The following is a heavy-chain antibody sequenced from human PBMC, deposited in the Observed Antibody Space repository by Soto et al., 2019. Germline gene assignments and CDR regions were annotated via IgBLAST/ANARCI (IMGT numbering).Heavy chain of an antibody. CDR2: INPSGGST. J-gene: IGHJ3*02. CDR3: ARAKTYYYDSSGYPLI. Sequence: ASVKVSCKASGYTFTSYYMHWVRQAPGQGLEWMGIINPSGGSTSYAQKFQGRVTMTRDTSTSTVYMELSGLRSEDTAVYYCARAKTYYYDSSGYPLIWGQGTMVTVSS. D-gene: IGHD3-22*01. V-gene: IGHV1-46*03. CDR1: GYTFTSYY.